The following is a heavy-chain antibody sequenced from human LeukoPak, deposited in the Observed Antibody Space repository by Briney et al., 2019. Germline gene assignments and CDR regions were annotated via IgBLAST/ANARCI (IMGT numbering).Heavy chain of an antibody. V-gene: IGHV3-30*02. CDR1: GFTFSSYG. CDR2: IRYDGSNK. J-gene: IGHJ4*02. CDR3: AKDLGQDCSGGSCYSGFDY. D-gene: IGHD2-15*01. Sequence: GGSLRLSCAASGFTFSSYGMHWVRQAPGKGLEWVAFIRYDGSNKYYADSVKGRFTISRDNSKNTLYLQMNSLRAEDTAVYYCAKDLGQDCSGGSCYSGFDYWGQGTLVTVSS.